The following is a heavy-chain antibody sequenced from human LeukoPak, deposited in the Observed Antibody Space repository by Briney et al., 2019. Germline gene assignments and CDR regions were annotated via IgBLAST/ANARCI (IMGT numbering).Heavy chain of an antibody. D-gene: IGHD3/OR15-3a*01. V-gene: IGHV3-23*01. CDR2: ISDSGGST. CDR1: GFTFNNAW. CDR3: AKRGVVIRVVLVGFHKEAYYFES. Sequence: GGSLRLSCAASGFTFNNAWMSWVRQAPGKGLEWVAGISDSGGSTKYADSVKGRFTISRDNPKNTLFLQMNSLRAEDTAVYFCAKRGVVIRVVLVGFHKEAYYFESWGQGALVTVSS. J-gene: IGHJ4*02.